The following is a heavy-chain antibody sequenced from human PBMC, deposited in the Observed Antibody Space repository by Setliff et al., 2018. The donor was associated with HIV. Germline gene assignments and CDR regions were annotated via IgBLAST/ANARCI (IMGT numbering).Heavy chain of an antibody. J-gene: IGHJ4*02. V-gene: IGHV3-7*03. CDR2: IRQDGSEK. CDR1: GFTFSSHW. Sequence: GGSLSLSCEASGFTFSSHWMSWVRQAPGKGLEWVANIRQDGSEKYYVDSVKGRFTISRDNAGNSLDLELNYLNDEDTAVYYCARCAAGPYCRNSFDFWGRGTLVTVSS. D-gene: IGHD1-26*01. CDR3: ARCAAGPYCRNSFDF.